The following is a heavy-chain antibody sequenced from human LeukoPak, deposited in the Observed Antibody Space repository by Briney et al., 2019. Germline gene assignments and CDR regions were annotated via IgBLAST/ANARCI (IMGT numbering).Heavy chain of an antibody. Sequence: GGSLRLSCAASGFTFSSYAMSWVRQAPGKGLEWVSTISGSGAYTYYADSVKGRFTISRDNSKNTLYLQMNSLRAEDTAVYYCAKYFGSRSYYKLLHWGQGTLVTVSS. CDR3: AKYFGSRSYYKLLH. CDR1: GFTFSSYA. CDR2: ISGSGAYT. J-gene: IGHJ1*01. V-gene: IGHV3-23*01. D-gene: IGHD3-10*01.